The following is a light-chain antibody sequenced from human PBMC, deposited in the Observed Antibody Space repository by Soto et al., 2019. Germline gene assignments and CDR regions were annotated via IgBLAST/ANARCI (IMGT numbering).Light chain of an antibody. CDR3: HQYGTSPRA. CDR2: GAS. Sequence: EVVLTQSPGTLSLSPGERATLSCRGSQSVSKYLAWYQQKPGQAPSLLIFGASSRATGIPDRFSGSGSGTDFTLTISRLEPEDFAVYFCHQYGTSPRAFGRGTKVEFK. V-gene: IGKV3-20*01. CDR1: QSVSKY. J-gene: IGKJ1*01.